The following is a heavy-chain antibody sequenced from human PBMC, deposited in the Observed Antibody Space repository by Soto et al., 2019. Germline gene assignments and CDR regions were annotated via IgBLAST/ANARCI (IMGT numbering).Heavy chain of an antibody. CDR2: IYDNGTT. V-gene: IGHV3-53*01. CDR1: GLTVSNAY. CDR3: VRALPSGRNYGLDV. D-gene: IGHD3-10*01. Sequence: EVQLVESGGGLIQPGGSLRLSCAASGLTVSNAYMAWVRQAPGMGLEWASGIYDNGTTYYADSVKGRFTISRDTSTNTLSRQMDSLRAEDTAVYYCVRALPSGRNYGLDVWGQGTTVTVSS. J-gene: IGHJ6*02.